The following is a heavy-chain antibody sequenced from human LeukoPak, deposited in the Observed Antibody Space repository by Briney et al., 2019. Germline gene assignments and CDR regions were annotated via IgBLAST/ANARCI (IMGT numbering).Heavy chain of an antibody. CDR1: GGTFSSYA. J-gene: IGHJ4*02. CDR3: ARATQGQFDY. Sequence: ASVKVSCKASGGTFSSYAISWVRQAPAQGLEWMGGIIPIFGTANYAQKFQGRVTITTDESTSTAYIELSSLRSEDTAVYYCARATQGQFDYWGQGTLVTVSS. V-gene: IGHV1-69*05. CDR2: IIPIFGTA.